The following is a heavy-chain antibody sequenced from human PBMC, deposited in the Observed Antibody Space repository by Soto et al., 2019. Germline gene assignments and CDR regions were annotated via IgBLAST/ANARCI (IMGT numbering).Heavy chain of an antibody. CDR3: TTGFRWFGEF. J-gene: IGHJ4*02. CDR2: IKSNSDGGTT. V-gene: IGHV3-15*01. D-gene: IGHD3-10*01. Sequence: EVQLVESRGGLVKPGGSLRLSCAASEFTFSNAWVTWVRQAPGKGLEWVGRIKSNSDGGTTDYAAPVEGRFTVSRDDSTNTLYLQMNSLKTEDTAIYYCTTGFRWFGEFWGQGTLVTVSS. CDR1: EFTFSNAW.